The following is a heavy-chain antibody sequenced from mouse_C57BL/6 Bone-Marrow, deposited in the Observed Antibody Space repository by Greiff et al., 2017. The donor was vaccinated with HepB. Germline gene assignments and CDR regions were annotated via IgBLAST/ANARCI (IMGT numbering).Heavy chain of an antibody. CDR2: IYPGSGST. CDR3: ARRRDGRGLYYAMDY. CDR1: GYTFTSYW. Sequence: QVQLQQPGAELVKPGASVKMSCKASGYTFTSYWITWVKQRPGQGLEWIGDIYPGSGSTNYNEKFKSKATLTVDTSSSTAYMQLSSLTSEDSAIYYCARRRDGRGLYYAMDYWSQGTSVTVSS. D-gene: IGHD1-1*01. V-gene: IGHV1-55*01. J-gene: IGHJ4*01.